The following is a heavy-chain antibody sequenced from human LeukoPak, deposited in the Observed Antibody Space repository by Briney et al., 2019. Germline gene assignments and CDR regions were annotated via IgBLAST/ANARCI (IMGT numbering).Heavy chain of an antibody. CDR3: AREVTVTTLWHYYYYMDV. CDR2: IIPIFGTA. CDR1: GGTFSSYA. D-gene: IGHD4-17*01. J-gene: IGHJ6*03. V-gene: IGHV1-69*05. Sequence: SVKVSCKASGGTFSSYAISWVRQAPGQGLEWMGRIIPIFGTANYAQKFQGRVTLTTDESTRPAYMEMSSLRSEDTAVYYCAREVTVTTLWHYYYYMDVWGKGTTVTVSS.